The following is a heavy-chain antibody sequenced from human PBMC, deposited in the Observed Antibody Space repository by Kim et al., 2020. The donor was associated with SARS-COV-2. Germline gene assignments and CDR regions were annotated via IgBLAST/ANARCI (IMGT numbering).Heavy chain of an antibody. J-gene: IGHJ6*02. CDR3: AKGGFAMDSSGYYSDYYYGMDV. D-gene: IGHD3-22*01. CDR1: GFTFSSYA. V-gene: IGHV3-23*01. Sequence: GGSLRLSCAASGFTFSSYAMSWVRQAPGKGLEWVSAISGSGGSTYYADSVKGRFTISRDNSKNTLYLQMHSLRAEDTAVYYCAKGGFAMDSSGYYSDYYYGMDVWGQGTTVTVSS. CDR2: ISGSGGST.